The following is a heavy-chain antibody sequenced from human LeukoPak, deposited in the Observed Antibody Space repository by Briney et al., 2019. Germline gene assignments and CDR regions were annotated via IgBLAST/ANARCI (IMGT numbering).Heavy chain of an antibody. Sequence: PGRSLRLSCAASGFTLGDYGMSWVRQAPGKGLEWLSFIRSKAYGGTTEYAASIKGRFTISRDDSKSIAYLQMNSLKTEDTAVYYCIRVELATGQRHFDYWGQGTLVTVSS. CDR3: IRVELATGQRHFDY. CDR1: GFTLGDYG. V-gene: IGHV3-49*04. J-gene: IGHJ4*02. CDR2: IRSKAYGGTT. D-gene: IGHD1-1*01.